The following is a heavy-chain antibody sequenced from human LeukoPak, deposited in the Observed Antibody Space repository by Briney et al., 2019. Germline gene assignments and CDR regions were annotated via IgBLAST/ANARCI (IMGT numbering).Heavy chain of an antibody. CDR2: IYTSGST. CDR3: ARDSIAARYPIDY. J-gene: IGHJ4*02. CDR1: GGSISSYY. D-gene: IGHD6-6*01. V-gene: IGHV4-4*07. Sequence: SETLSLTCTVSGGSISSYYWSWLRQPAGKGLEWIGRIYTSGSTNYNPSLKSRVTMSVDTSKNQFSLKLSSVTAADTAVYYCARDSIAARYPIDYWGQGTLVTVSS.